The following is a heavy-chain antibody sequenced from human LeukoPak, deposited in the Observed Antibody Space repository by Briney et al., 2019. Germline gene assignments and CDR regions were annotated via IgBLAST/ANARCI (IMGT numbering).Heavy chain of an antibody. V-gene: IGHV3-23*01. D-gene: IGHD1-20*01. CDR3: AKNNWNVMSFVDD. J-gene: IGHJ4*02. CDR1: QFTFSSYA. Sequence: GGSLRLSCAASQFTFSSYAVSSVRQGPGRGLERVSPIRGSGGGTYYADSVKGRFTITRDNSKNTLYLQMNSLRAEDTAAYYCAKNNWNVMSFVDDWGQGTLVTVSS. CDR2: IRGSGGGT.